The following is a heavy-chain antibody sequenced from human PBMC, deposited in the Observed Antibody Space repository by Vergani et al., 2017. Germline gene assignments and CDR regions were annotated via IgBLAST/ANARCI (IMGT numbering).Heavy chain of an antibody. CDR2: IIPIFGTA. Sequence: QVQLVQSGAEVKKPGASVKVSCKASGYTFTSYGISWVRQAPGQGLEWMGWIIPIFGTANYAQKFQGRVTITADESTSTAYMELSSLRSEDTAVYYCARVQIRGGYYFDYWGQGTLVTVSS. D-gene: IGHD3-10*01. CDR1: GYTFTSYG. V-gene: IGHV1-69*13. CDR3: ARVQIRGGYYFDY. J-gene: IGHJ4*02.